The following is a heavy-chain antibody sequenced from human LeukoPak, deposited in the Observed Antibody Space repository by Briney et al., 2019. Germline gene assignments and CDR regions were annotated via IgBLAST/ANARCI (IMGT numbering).Heavy chain of an antibody. CDR3: ARDRVLGVRGVITYYYGMDV. J-gene: IGHJ6*02. Sequence: GGSLRLSCAASGFTFSSYSMNWVRQAPGKGLEWVSSISSSSSYIYYADSVKGRFTISRDNAKNSLYLQMNSLRAEDTAVYYCARDRVLGVRGVITYYYGMDVWGQGTTVTVSS. CDR2: ISSSSSYI. V-gene: IGHV3-21*04. D-gene: IGHD3-10*01. CDR1: GFTFSSYS.